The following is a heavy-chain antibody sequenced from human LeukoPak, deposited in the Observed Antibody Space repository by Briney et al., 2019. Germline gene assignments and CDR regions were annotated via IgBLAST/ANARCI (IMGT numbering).Heavy chain of an antibody. V-gene: IGHV3-74*01. CDR1: GFTFSSYW. Sequence: PGGSLRLSCAASGFTFSSYWMHWVRHAPGKGLVWVSRINSDGSSTSYADSVKGRFTISRDNAKNTLYLQMNSLRAEDTAVYYCAKDPGVVVVAATGLDYWGQGTLVTVSS. D-gene: IGHD2-15*01. J-gene: IGHJ4*02. CDR3: AKDPGVVVVAATGLDY. CDR2: INSDGSST.